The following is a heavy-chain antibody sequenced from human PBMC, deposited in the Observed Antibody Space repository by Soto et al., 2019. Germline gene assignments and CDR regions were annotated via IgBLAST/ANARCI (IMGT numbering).Heavy chain of an antibody. CDR3: ATERRTIISFVVVGSWYNWCDH. J-gene: IGHJ5*02. CDR2: IIPIFGTA. D-gene: IGHD2-15*01. CDR1: GGTFSSYA. V-gene: IGHV1-69*13. Sequence: GASVKVSCKASGGTFSSYAISWVRQAPGQGLEWMGGIIPIFGTANYAQKFQGRVTITADESTSTAYMELSSLRSEDTAVYYCATERRTIISFVVVGSWYNWCDHWGQGTLVTVS.